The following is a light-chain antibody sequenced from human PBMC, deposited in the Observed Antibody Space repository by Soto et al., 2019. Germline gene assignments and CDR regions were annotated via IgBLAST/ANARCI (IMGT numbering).Light chain of an antibody. J-gene: IGLJ2*01. V-gene: IGLV7-46*01. CDR1: TGAVTSGHY. Sequence: QAVVTQEPSLTVSPGGTVTLTCGSSTGAVTSGHYPYWFQQKPGQAPRTLIFDTSNKHSYTPARFSGSLLGGKAALTLSGVQPEDEADYYCLLSYSAIGVFGGGTKVTVL. CDR3: LLSYSAIGV. CDR2: DTS.